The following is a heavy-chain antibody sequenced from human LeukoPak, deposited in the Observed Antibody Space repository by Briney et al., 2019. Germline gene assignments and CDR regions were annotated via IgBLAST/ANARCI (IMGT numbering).Heavy chain of an antibody. CDR2: IIPILGIA. V-gene: IGHV1-69*04. Sequence: SVKVSCKASGGTFSSYAISWVRQAPGQGLEWMGRIIPILGIANYAQKFQGRVTITADKSTSTAYMELSSLRSEDTAVYYCARAVPAANGLYYYYGMDVWGQGTMVTVSS. CDR1: GGTFSSYA. D-gene: IGHD2-2*01. J-gene: IGHJ6*02. CDR3: ARAVPAANGLYYYYGMDV.